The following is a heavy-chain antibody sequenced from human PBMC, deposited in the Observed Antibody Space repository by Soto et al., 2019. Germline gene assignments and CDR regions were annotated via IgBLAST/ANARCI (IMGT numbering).Heavy chain of an antibody. CDR1: GFTVSSNY. CDR3: ARPRYCRGGSCYFDY. D-gene: IGHD2-15*01. J-gene: IGHJ4*02. CDR2: IYSGGST. Sequence: GGSLRLSCAASGFTVSSNYMSWVRQAPGKGLEWVSVIYSGGSTYYADSVKGRFTISRDNSKNTLYLQMNSLRAEDTAVYYCARPRYCRGGSCYFDYWGQGTSVTVSS. V-gene: IGHV3-66*04.